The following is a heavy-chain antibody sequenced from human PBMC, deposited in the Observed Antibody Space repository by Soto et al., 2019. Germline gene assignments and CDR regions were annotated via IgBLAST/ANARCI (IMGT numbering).Heavy chain of an antibody. J-gene: IGHJ4*01. V-gene: IGHV4-34*01. CDR2: IDHSGST. Sequence: PSETLSLTCAISGVSFSGYYWSWIRQPPGKGPEWIGEIDHSGSTKYNPSLKSRVTISVDTSKRQFSLNLGSVTAADTAVYYCARAPKPITMIRKQPYYFDYWGHGTLVTVSS. D-gene: IGHD3-10*01. CDR3: ARAPKPITMIRKQPYYFDY. CDR1: GVSFSGYY.